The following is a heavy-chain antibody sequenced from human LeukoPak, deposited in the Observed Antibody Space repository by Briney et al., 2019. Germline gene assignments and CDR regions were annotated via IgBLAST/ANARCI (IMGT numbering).Heavy chain of an antibody. CDR2: ISSKSGYI. CDR1: GFTFDTYT. D-gene: IGHD6-13*01. J-gene: IGHJ4*02. Sequence: GGSLRLSCVASGFTFDTYTMNWVRQAPGKGLEWVSSISSKSGYIHYADSVKGRFIISRDNAKNSLSLQMNSLRAEDTAVYYCTTVLSSNRYNLCDYWGQGTLVTVSS. V-gene: IGHV3-21*01. CDR3: TTVLSSNRYNLCDY.